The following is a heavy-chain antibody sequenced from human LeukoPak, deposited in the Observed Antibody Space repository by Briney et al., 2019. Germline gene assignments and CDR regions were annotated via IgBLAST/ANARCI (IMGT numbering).Heavy chain of an antibody. V-gene: IGHV3-53*01. CDR3: ASNGNSASPAGGY. Sequence: GGSLRLSCAASGFTVSSKYMSWVRQAPGKGLEWVSVIYSGGSTYYADSVKGRFTISRDNSKNTLYLQMNSLRAEDTAVYYCASNGNSASPAGGYWGQGTLFTVSS. CDR1: GFTVSSKY. CDR2: IYSGGST. J-gene: IGHJ4*02. D-gene: IGHD1-26*01.